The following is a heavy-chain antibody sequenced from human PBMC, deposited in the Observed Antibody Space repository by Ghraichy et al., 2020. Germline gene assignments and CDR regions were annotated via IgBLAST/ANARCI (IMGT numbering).Heavy chain of an antibody. D-gene: IGHD3-10*01. J-gene: IGHJ4*02. V-gene: IGHV4-39*01. CDR1: GGSISSSSYY. CDR2: IYYSGST. CDR3: ARPPEDRITMDPSYYFDY. Sequence: GSLRLSCTVSGGSISSSSYYWGWIRQPPGKGLEWIGSIYYSGSTYYNPSLKSRVTISVETSKTQFSLKLSSVTAAYTALSYCARPPEDRITMDPSYYFDYLGQGTLVTVSS.